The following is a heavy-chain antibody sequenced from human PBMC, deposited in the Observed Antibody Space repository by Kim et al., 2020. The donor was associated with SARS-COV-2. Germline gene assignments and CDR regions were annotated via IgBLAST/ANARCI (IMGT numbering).Heavy chain of an antibody. D-gene: IGHD6-19*01. CDR2: ISSSGATI. V-gene: IGHV3-48*03. Sequence: GGSLRLSCATSGFTFSSYEMNWVRQAPGKGLEWVSYISSSGATIYYADSVKGRFTISRDNAKNSLYLQMDSLRAEDTAVYYCARDHGIAVAGDAFNIWGQETVVTVSS. CDR1: GFTFSSYE. J-gene: IGHJ3*02. CDR3: ARDHGIAVAGDAFNI.